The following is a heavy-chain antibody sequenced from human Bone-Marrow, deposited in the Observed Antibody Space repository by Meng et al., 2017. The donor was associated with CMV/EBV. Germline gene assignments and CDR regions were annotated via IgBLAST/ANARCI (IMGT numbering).Heavy chain of an antibody. CDR3: AKDTRPVMVAGWFDP. J-gene: IGHJ5*02. CDR2: ISYDGSNK. V-gene: IGHV3-30-3*01. Sequence: GESLKISCAASGFTFSSYAMHWVRQAPGKGLEWVAVISYDGSNKYYADSVKGRFTISRDNSKNTLYLQMNSLRAEDTALYYCAKDTRPVMVAGWFDPWGQGTLVTVSS. D-gene: IGHD2-8*01. CDR1: GFTFSSYA.